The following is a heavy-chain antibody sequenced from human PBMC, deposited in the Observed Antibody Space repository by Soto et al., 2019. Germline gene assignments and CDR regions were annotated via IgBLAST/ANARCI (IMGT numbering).Heavy chain of an antibody. Sequence: GESLKISCKGSGYSFTSYWISWVRQMPEKGLEWMGRIDPSDSYTNYSPSFQGHVTISADKSISTAYLQWSSLKASDTAMYYCARQDVVVPAAIPDYYHYYGMDVWGQGTTVTVSS. CDR1: GYSFTSYW. V-gene: IGHV5-10-1*01. D-gene: IGHD2-2*02. CDR2: IDPSDSYT. CDR3: ARQDVVVPAAIPDYYHYYGMDV. J-gene: IGHJ6*02.